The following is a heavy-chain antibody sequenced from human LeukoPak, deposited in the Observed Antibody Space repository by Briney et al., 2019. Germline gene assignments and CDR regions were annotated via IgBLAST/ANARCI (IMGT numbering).Heavy chain of an antibody. J-gene: IGHJ4*02. V-gene: IGHV1-46*01. CDR2: IHPSGGNT. Sequence: APVKVSCKASGYTFTSNYMHWVRQAPGQGLEWMGIIHPSGGNTNYAQKFQGRVAMTRDTSTSTVYMELSSLRSEDTAIYYCARDCSSTRCQGPVFDNWGQGTLVTVSS. D-gene: IGHD2-2*01. CDR1: GYTFTSNY. CDR3: ARDCSSTRCQGPVFDN.